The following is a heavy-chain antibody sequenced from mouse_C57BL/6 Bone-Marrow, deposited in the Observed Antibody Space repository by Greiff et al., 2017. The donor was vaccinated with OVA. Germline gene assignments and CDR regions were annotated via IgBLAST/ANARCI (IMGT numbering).Heavy chain of an antibody. D-gene: IGHD1-1*01. CDR2: ISRGSSTI. CDR1: GFTFSDYG. V-gene: IGHV5-17*01. J-gene: IGHJ1*03. CDR3: ARGRYGGYFDV. Sequence: EVKLVESGGGLVKPGGSLKLSCAASGFTFSDYGMHWVRQAPEKGLEWVAYISRGSSTIYYADTVKGRFTISRDNAKNTLFLQMTSLRSEDTAMYYCARGRYGGYFDVWGTGTTVTVSS.